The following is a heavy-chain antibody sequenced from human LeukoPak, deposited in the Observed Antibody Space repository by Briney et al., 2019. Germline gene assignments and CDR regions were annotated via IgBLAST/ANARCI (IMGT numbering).Heavy chain of an antibody. CDR1: GFPFNSYW. D-gene: IGHD5-24*01. Sequence: GGSLRLSCVASGFPFNSYWMTWVRQAPGKGLEWVANIKQDGSKKSYVDSVKGRFTISRDNAKNSLYLQVNSLRAEDTAIYYCTRVGYIDEGIDYWGQGTLVTVSS. J-gene: IGHJ4*02. V-gene: IGHV3-7*04. CDR2: IKQDGSKK. CDR3: TRVGYIDEGIDY.